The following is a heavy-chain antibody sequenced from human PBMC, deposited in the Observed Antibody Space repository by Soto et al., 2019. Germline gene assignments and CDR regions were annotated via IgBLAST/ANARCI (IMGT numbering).Heavy chain of an antibody. D-gene: IGHD7-27*01. Sequence: QVQLQESGPGLVKPSETLSLTCTVSGGSISSYYWXWIRQPPGKGLEWIGYIYYSGSTNYNPSLKSRVTISVDTSKNQFSLKLSSVTAADTAVYYCARVWGYAFDIWGQGTMVTVSS. CDR1: GGSISSYY. CDR2: IYYSGST. J-gene: IGHJ3*02. V-gene: IGHV4-59*01. CDR3: ARVWGYAFDI.